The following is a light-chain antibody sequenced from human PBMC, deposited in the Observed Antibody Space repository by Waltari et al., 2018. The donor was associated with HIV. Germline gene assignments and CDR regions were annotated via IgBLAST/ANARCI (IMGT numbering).Light chain of an antibody. J-gene: IGKJ5*01. CDR2: WAS. CDR3: QRYFTTPIT. Sequence: DIVMTQSPDSLAVSLGERATINCRSRQSFLSTSDNKNYLAWYQQKPGQPPKLLISWASTRESGVPARFSGSGSGTDFTLTISSLQAEDVAVYYCQRYFTTPITFGQGTRLEIK. V-gene: IGKV4-1*01. CDR1: QSFLSTSDNKNY.